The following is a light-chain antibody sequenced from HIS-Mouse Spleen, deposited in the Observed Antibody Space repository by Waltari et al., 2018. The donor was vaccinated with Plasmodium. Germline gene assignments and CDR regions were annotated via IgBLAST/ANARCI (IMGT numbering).Light chain of an antibody. CDR2: EVS. Sequence: QSALTQPASVSGSPGQSITISCTGTSSDVGGYNYVSWYQQHPGKAPKLRIYEVSNRPSGASNRFSGSKSGNTASLTISGLQAEDEADYYCSSYTSSSTVVFGGGTKLTVL. J-gene: IGLJ2*01. CDR1: SSDVGGYNY. V-gene: IGLV2-14*01. CDR3: SSYTSSSTVV.